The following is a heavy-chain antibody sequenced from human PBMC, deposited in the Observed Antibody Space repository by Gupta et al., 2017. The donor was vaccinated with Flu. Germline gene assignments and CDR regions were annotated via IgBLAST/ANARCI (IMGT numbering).Heavy chain of an antibody. CDR3: AKSITMIIVVTDAFDI. D-gene: IGHD3-22*01. J-gene: IGHJ3*02. V-gene: IGHV3-23*01. Sequence: PGKGLEWVSGISGNGGSTYYADSVKGRFTISRDNSKNTLYLQMSSLRVEDTAVYYCAKSITMIIVVTDAFDIWGQGTMVTVPS. CDR2: ISGNGGST.